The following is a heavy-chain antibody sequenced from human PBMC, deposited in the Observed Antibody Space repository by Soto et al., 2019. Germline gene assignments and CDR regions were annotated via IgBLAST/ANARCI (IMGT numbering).Heavy chain of an antibody. J-gene: IGHJ4*02. D-gene: IGHD3-22*01. Sequence: SVKVSCKASGYTFTSYGISWVRQAPGQGLEWMEGIIPGFGTGNYAQNFQGRVSITADEFSNTAYMELSSLRSEDTAIYYCARWASRCRDSNCYTALDFCGQRTLVTVSS. V-gene: IGHV1-69*13. CDR3: ARWASRCRDSNCYTALDF. CDR2: IIPGFGTG. CDR1: GYTFTSYG.